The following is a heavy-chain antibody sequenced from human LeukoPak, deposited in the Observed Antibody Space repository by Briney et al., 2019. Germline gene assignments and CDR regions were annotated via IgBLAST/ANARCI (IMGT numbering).Heavy chain of an antibody. Sequence: GGSLRLSCAASGFTFSSYAMSWVRQAPGKGLEWVSVIYSGGSTYYADSVKGRFTISRDNSKNTLYPQMNSLRAEDTAVYYCAVGSGSFYYYGMDVWGQGTTVTVSS. J-gene: IGHJ6*02. CDR2: IYSGGST. CDR1: GFTFSSYA. CDR3: AVGSGSFYYYGMDV. D-gene: IGHD3-10*01. V-gene: IGHV3-66*01.